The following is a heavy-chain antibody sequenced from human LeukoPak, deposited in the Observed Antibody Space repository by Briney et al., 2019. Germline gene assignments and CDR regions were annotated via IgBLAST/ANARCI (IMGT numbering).Heavy chain of an antibody. CDR2: ISGSGGST. D-gene: IGHD5-18*01. V-gene: IGHV3-23*01. Sequence: GGSLRLSCAAPGFTFSSYAMSWVRRAPGKGLEWVSAISGSGGSTYYADSVKGRFTISRDNSKNTLYLQMNSLRVEDTAVYYCAKGANSYGLGYFDYWGQGTLVTVSS. CDR1: GFTFSSYA. J-gene: IGHJ4*02. CDR3: AKGANSYGLGYFDY.